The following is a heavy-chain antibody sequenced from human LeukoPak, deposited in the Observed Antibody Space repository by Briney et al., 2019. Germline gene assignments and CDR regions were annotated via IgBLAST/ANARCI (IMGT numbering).Heavy chain of an antibody. Sequence: GGSLRLSCAASGFIVSHNYMSWPRQAPGKGLEWVSIISTRGTTYYADSVKGRFTISRDNSQNTLYLQMNSLRAEDTPVYYCATRGRSGYYYMDVWGKGTTVTVSS. J-gene: IGHJ6*03. CDR2: ISTRGTT. CDR1: GFIVSHNY. V-gene: IGHV3-66*01. D-gene: IGHD1-26*01. CDR3: ATRGRSGYYYMDV.